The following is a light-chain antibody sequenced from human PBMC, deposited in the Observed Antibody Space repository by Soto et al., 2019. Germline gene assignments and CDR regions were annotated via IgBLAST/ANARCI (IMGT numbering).Light chain of an antibody. Sequence: QSALTQPASVSGSPGQSITISCTGTSSDVGGSGLVSWYQFHPGKAPKLLIFEGFKRPSGVSNRFSGSKSGSTASLAITGLRSDDEADYYCATWDDDLYTPIIGGGTKLTVL. V-gene: IGLV2-14*02. CDR3: ATWDDDLYTPI. CDR2: EGF. CDR1: SSDVGGSGL. J-gene: IGLJ2*01.